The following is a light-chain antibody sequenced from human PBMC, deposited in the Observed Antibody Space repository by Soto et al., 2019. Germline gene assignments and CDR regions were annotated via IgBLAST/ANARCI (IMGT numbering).Light chain of an antibody. J-gene: IGKJ4*01. Sequence: AIRMTQSPSSFSASTGDRVTITCRASQGISSYLAWYQQKPGKAPKLLIYAASTLQSGVPSRFSGSGSGTDFTLTISCLQSEDFAVYYCQQYNNWPPLTFGGGTKVEIE. V-gene: IGKV1-8*01. CDR3: QQYNNWPPLT. CDR1: QGISSY. CDR2: AAS.